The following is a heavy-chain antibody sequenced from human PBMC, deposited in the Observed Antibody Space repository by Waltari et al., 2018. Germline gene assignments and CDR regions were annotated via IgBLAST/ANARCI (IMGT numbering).Heavy chain of an antibody. Sequence: VQVLESGGGLVQPGGSLRLPWLASGLPFISSSMSWVRQTPKKEREWVATVTGTDSPYYADSAMGRFTISRDNSKNSIYLQMSRLSAEDTGVYYCAKGSGMDVWGRGTTVTVSS. CDR1: GLPFISSS. CDR3: AKGSGMDV. D-gene: IGHD3-10*01. J-gene: IGHJ6*02. V-gene: IGHV3-23*01. CDR2: VTGTDSP.